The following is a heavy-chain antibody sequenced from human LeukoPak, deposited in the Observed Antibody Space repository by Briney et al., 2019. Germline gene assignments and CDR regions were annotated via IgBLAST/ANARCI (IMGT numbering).Heavy chain of an antibody. Sequence: PGGSLRLSXAASGFTFSSYAMSWVRQAPGKGMEWVSAISGSGGSTYYADSVKGRFTISRDNSKNTLYLQMNSLRAEDTAVYYCAKDRGVTNWFDPWGQGTLVTVSS. D-gene: IGHD5-18*01. CDR2: ISGSGGST. V-gene: IGHV3-23*01. CDR3: AKDRGVTNWFDP. J-gene: IGHJ5*02. CDR1: GFTFSSYA.